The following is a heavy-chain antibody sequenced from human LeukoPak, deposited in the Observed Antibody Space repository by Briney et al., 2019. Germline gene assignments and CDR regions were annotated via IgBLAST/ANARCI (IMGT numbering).Heavy chain of an antibody. V-gene: IGHV4-39*06. J-gene: IGHJ4*02. Sequence: NASETLSLTCTVSGGSISSSSYYWGWIRQPPGKGLEWIGSIYYSGSTYYNPSLKSRVTISVDTSKNQFPLKLSSVTAADTAVYYCAAYYYDSSGYLVLRLWGQGTLVTVSS. CDR2: IYYSGST. D-gene: IGHD3-22*01. CDR3: AAYYYDSSGYLVLRL. CDR1: GGSISSSSYY.